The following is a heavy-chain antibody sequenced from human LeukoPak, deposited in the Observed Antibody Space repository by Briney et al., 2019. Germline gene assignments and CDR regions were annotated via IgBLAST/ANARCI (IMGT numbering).Heavy chain of an antibody. D-gene: IGHD6-13*01. CDR3: ARGFIAAPWMYFQH. CDR1: GYTFTSYG. V-gene: IGHV1-18*04. J-gene: IGHJ1*01. CDR2: ISAYNGNT. Sequence: ASVKVSCKASGYTFTSYGISWVRQAPEQGLEWMGWISAYNGNTNYTQKLQGRVTMTTDTSTSTAYMELRSLRSDDTAVYYCARGFIAAPWMYFQHWGQGTLVTVSS.